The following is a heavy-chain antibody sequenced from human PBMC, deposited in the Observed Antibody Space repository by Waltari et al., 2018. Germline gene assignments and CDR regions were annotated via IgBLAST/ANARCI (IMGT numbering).Heavy chain of an antibody. J-gene: IGHJ3*02. CDR1: GYSFTSYW. CDR2: IYPGDADT. D-gene: IGHD2-2*01. Sequence: EVQLVQSGAEVKKPGESLKISCKGSGYSFTSYWIGWVRQMPGQGLQWMGSIYPGDADTRYRPSCQGQVTISADKSISTAYLQWSSLKASDTAMYYCARHSTVPGAFDIWGQGTMVTVSS. CDR3: ARHSTVPGAFDI. V-gene: IGHV5-51*01.